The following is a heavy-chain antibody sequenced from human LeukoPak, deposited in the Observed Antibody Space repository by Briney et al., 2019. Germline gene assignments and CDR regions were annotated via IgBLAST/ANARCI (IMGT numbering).Heavy chain of an antibody. V-gene: IGHV4-34*01. CDR1: GGSFSGYY. CDR3: ARDAISHYYYMDV. D-gene: IGHD5-24*01. CDR2: INHSGST. Sequence: SETLSLTCAVYGGSFSGYYWSWIRQPPGKGLEWIGEINHSGSTNYNPSLKSRVTISVDTSKYQFSLKLSSVTAADTAVYYCARDAISHYYYMDVWGKGTTVTVSS. J-gene: IGHJ6*03.